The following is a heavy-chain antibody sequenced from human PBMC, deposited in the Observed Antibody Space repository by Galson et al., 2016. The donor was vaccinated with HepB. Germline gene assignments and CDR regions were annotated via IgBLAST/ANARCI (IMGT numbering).Heavy chain of an antibody. CDR2: IYYNGNT. CDR3: ARVATGDHNWVDP. D-gene: IGHD2-21*02. J-gene: IGHJ5*02. Sequence: TLSLTCTVSGVSISSRSHYWGWIRQSPGKGPEWIGYIYYNGNTFYNPSLESRVTISLDTSKNLFSLNLTSVSGADTAVYFCARVATGDHNWVDPWGQGTLIIVSS. CDR1: GVSISSRSHY. V-gene: IGHV4-30-4*08.